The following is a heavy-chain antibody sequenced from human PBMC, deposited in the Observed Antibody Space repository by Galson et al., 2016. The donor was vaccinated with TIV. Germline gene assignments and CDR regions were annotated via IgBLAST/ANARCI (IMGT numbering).Heavy chain of an antibody. CDR2: IYPGDSDT. V-gene: IGHV5-51*01. CDR1: GYFFPSYW. J-gene: IGHJ3*02. Sequence: QSGAEVKKPGDSLKISCKGSGYFFPSYWIGWVRQMPGKGLEWMGIIYPGDSDTRYSPSIQGQVTISADKSISTAYLQWSSLKASSTAMYYCARLSRQWLVYAFDIWGQGTMVTVSS. CDR3: ARLSRQWLVYAFDI. D-gene: IGHD6-19*01.